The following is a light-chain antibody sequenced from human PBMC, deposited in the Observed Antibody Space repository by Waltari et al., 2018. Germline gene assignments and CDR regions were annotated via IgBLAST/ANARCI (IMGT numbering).Light chain of an antibody. V-gene: IGKV1-27*01. CDR1: QGISNY. CDR3: QKYNNALFA. J-gene: IGKJ3*01. Sequence: DIQMTQSPSSLSASVGDRVTITCRTSQGISNYLAWYQQQPGKVPKLLIYAASTLQSRVPSRFSGGGSGTDFTFTISRLQPEDVATYYCQKYNNALFAFGPGTKVAIK. CDR2: AAS.